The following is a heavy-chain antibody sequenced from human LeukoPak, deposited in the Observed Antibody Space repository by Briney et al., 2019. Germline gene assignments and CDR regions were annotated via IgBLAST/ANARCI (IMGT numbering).Heavy chain of an antibody. CDR1: GGSFSTYY. V-gene: IGHV4-34*01. Sequence: PSETLSLTCAVYGGSFSTYYWSWIRQPPGKGLEWIGEINHSGRTNYNPSLKSRVTISVDTSKNQFSLKLSSVTAADTAVYYCARRGPPRAGWGRKYYCMDVWGKGTTVTISS. J-gene: IGHJ6*03. D-gene: IGHD3-16*01. CDR2: INHSGRT. CDR3: ARRGPPRAGWGRKYYCMDV.